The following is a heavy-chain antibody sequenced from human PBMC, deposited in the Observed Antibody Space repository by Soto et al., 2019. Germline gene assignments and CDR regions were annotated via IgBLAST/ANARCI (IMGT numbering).Heavy chain of an antibody. J-gene: IGHJ2*01. CDR3: ARGRSVVDSASVTGFDL. V-gene: IGHV3-13*01. CDR1: GFTFNNYD. Sequence: EVQLVESGGGLVQPGGSLRLSCAASGFTFNNYDMHWVRQATGEGLEWVSAIGPADDTYYPDSVRGRFTISRENAKNSXYLQMNSLGAGDTAVYYCARGRSVVDSASVTGFDLWGRGTLVTVSS. CDR2: IGPADDT. D-gene: IGHD2-15*01.